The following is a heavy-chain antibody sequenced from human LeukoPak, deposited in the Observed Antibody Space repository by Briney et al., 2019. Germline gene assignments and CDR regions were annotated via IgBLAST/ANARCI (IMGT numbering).Heavy chain of an antibody. Sequence: PSETLSLTCTVSGGPMSTYYWSWIRQPPGKGLEWIGYIYYSGTTNYNPSLKSRVTILIDTSKNQFSLKLSSVTAADTAVYYCARHWLDSGTPDRFDYWGQGTLVTVSS. CDR3: ARHWLDSGTPDRFDY. D-gene: IGHD3-10*01. J-gene: IGHJ4*02. CDR2: IYYSGTT. V-gene: IGHV4-59*08. CDR1: GGPMSTYY.